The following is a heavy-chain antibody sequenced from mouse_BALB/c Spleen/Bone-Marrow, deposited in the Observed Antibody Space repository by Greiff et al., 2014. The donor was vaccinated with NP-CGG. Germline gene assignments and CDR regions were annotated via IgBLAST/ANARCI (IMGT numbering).Heavy chain of an antibody. D-gene: IGHD2-14*01. CDR2: IDPANGNT. Sequence: EVKLVESGAELVKPGASVKLSCTASGFNIKDTYMHWVKQRPEQGLEWIGRIDPANGNTKYDPKSQGKATITADTSSNTAYLQLNSLTSEDTAVYYCAQGYDWAMDYWGQGTSVTVSS. CDR3: AQGYDWAMDY. V-gene: IGHV14-3*02. CDR1: GFNIKDTY. J-gene: IGHJ4*01.